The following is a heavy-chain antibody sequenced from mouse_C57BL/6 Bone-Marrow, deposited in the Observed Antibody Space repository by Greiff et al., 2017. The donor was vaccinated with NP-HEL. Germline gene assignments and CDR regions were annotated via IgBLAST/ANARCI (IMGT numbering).Heavy chain of an antibody. V-gene: IGHV1-81*01. CDR2: IYPRSGNT. CDR1: GYTFTSYG. J-gene: IGHJ4*01. D-gene: IGHD2-12*01. CDR3: ARLRHRAMDY. Sequence: QVQLQQSGAELARPGASVKLSCKASGYTFTSYGISWVKQRTGQGLEWIGEIYPRSGNTYYNEKFKGKATLTADKSSSTAYLGLRSLTSEDSAVYFCARLRHRAMDYWGQGTSVTVSS.